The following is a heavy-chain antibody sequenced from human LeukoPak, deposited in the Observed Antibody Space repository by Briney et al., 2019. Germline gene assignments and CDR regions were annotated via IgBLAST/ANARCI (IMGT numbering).Heavy chain of an antibody. J-gene: IGHJ5*02. Sequence: SETLSLTCTVSGGSISTYYWSWIRQPPGKGLEWIGYIYYSGSTNYNPSLKSRVTTSVDTSKNQFSLKLSSVTAADTAVYYCARTDISGYYYWFDPWGQGTLVTVSS. CDR1: GGSISTYY. CDR3: ARTDISGYYYWFDP. D-gene: IGHD3-22*01. V-gene: IGHV4-59*08. CDR2: IYYSGST.